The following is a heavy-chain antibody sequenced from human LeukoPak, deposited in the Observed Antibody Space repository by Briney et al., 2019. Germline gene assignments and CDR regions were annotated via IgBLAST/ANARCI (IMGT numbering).Heavy chain of an antibody. J-gene: IGHJ4*02. CDR2: ISAYNGNT. CDR3: ARDGAVAGYKNDY. CDR1: GYTFTSYG. Sequence: ASVMVSSKTSGYTFTSYGISWVRQATGQGLEWMGWISAYNGNTNYAQKLQGRVTMTTDTSTSTAYMELRSLRSDDTAVYYCARDGAVAGYKNDYWGQGTLVTVSS. D-gene: IGHD6-19*01. V-gene: IGHV1-18*01.